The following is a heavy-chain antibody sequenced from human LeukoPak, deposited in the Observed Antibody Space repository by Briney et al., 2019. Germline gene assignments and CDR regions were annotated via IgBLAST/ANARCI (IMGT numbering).Heavy chain of an antibody. Sequence: GGSLRLSCAASGFTFSSYSMSWVRQAPGKGLEWVGRIKSKTDGGTTDYAAPVKGRFTISRDDSKNTLYLQMNSLKTEDTAVYYCTTIARRALYFQHWGQGTLVTVSS. V-gene: IGHV3-15*01. CDR2: IKSKTDGGTT. J-gene: IGHJ1*01. CDR3: TTIARRALYFQH. CDR1: GFTFSSYS. D-gene: IGHD1-14*01.